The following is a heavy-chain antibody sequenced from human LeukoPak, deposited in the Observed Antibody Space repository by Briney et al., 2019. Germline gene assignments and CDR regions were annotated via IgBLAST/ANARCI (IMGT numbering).Heavy chain of an antibody. Sequence: PSETLSLTCAVYGGSFSGYYWSWIRQPPGKGLEWIGEINHSGSTNYNPSLKSRVTISVDTSKNQFSLKLSSVTAADTAVYYCARVKVRREKVYYYYYGMDVWGQGTTVTVSS. CDR1: GGSFSGYY. CDR2: INHSGST. CDR3: ARVKVRREKVYYYYYGMDV. V-gene: IGHV4-34*01. J-gene: IGHJ6*02. D-gene: IGHD3-10*01.